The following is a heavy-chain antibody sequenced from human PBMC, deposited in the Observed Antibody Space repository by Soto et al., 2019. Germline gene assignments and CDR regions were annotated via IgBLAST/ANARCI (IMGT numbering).Heavy chain of an antibody. CDR1: GYSFTSYW. V-gene: IGHV5-51*01. J-gene: IGHJ4*02. Sequence: EVQLVQSGAEVKKPGESLKISCKGSGYSFTSYWIGWVRQMPGKGLEWMGIIYPGDSDTRYSPSFQGQVTISADKSISPAYLQWSSLKASDTAMYYCARRAGLAAMGNYFDYWGQGTLVTVSS. D-gene: IGHD5-18*01. CDR2: IYPGDSDT. CDR3: ARRAGLAAMGNYFDY.